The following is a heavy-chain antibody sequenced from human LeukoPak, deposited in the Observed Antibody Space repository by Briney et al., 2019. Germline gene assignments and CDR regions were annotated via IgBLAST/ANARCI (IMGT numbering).Heavy chain of an antibody. CDR3: ARPLRSSTSGADYYDSSGSDEDAFDI. J-gene: IGHJ3*02. D-gene: IGHD3-22*01. CDR1: GGSFSGYY. Sequence: PSETLSLTCAVYGGSFSGYYWSWIRQPPGKGLEWIGEINHSGSTNYNPSLKSRVTISVDTSKNQFSLKLSSVTAADTAVYYCARPLRSSTSGADYYDSSGSDEDAFDIWGQGTMVTVSS. V-gene: IGHV4-34*01. CDR2: INHSGST.